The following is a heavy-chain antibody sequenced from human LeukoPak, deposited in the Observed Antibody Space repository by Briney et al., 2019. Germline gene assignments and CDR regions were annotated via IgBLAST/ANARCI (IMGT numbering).Heavy chain of an antibody. CDR3: AKEYGERGFDY. V-gene: IGHV3-7*03. Sequence: GGSLRLSCAASGFTLSNHWMTWVRQVPGRGPEWVANVNRDGSETSYLDSVKGRFTISKDNAKNSLYLQMNSLRAEDTALYYCAKEYGERGFDYWGQGTLVTVSS. J-gene: IGHJ4*02. CDR1: GFTLSNHW. CDR2: VNRDGSET. D-gene: IGHD4-17*01.